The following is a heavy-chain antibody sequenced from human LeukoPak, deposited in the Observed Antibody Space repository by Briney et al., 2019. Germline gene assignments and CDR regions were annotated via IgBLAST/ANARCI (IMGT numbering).Heavy chain of an antibody. CDR1: GGSISSHY. D-gene: IGHD5-24*01. Sequence: SETLSLTCTVSGGSISSHYWSWIRQSPGKGLEWIGYIYYSGSTNYNPSLKSRVTISVDTSKNQFSLKLSSVTAADTAVYYCARGEMAAIEDAFDIWGQGTMVTVSS. CDR3: ARGEMAAIEDAFDI. J-gene: IGHJ3*02. V-gene: IGHV4-59*11. CDR2: IYYSGST.